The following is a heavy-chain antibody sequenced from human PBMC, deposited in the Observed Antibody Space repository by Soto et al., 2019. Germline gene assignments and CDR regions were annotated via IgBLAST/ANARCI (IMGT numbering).Heavy chain of an antibody. V-gene: IGHV3-53*01. Sequence: PGGSLRLSCAASGFIVSSHYLTWVRQAPGKGLEWVSVLYSGGTTYYADSVKGRFTISRDNSKNTLYLQMNSLRAEDTAVYYCAKDQLFVWFGDFWGQGTLVTVSS. J-gene: IGHJ4*02. CDR1: GFIVSSHY. CDR2: LYSGGTT. D-gene: IGHD3-10*01. CDR3: AKDQLFVWFGDF.